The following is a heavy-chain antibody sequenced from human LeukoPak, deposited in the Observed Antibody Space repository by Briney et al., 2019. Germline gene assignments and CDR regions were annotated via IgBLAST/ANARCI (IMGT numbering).Heavy chain of an antibody. V-gene: IGHV1-18*01. D-gene: IGHD1-26*01. CDR2: ISAYNGNT. CDR1: GGTFSSYA. Sequence: ASVKVSCKASGGTFSSYAISWVRQAPGQGLEWMGWISAYNGNTNYAQKLQGRVTMTTDTSTSTAYMELRSLRSDDTAVYYCARVSRGSYRYYFDYWGQGTLVTVSS. J-gene: IGHJ4*02. CDR3: ARVSRGSYRYYFDY.